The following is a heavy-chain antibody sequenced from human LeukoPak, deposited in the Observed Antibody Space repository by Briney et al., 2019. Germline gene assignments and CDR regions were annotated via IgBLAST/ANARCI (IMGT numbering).Heavy chain of an antibody. CDR3: ARGDTAMDEFDY. CDR1: GYTFTSYA. V-gene: IGHV1-3*01. CDR2: INAGNGNT. Sequence: ASVKVSCKASGYTFTSYAMHWVRQAPGQRLEWMGWINAGNGNTKYSQKFQGRVTITRDTSASTAYMEPSSLRSEDTAVYYCARGDTAMDEFDYWGQGTLVTVSS. J-gene: IGHJ4*02. D-gene: IGHD5-18*01.